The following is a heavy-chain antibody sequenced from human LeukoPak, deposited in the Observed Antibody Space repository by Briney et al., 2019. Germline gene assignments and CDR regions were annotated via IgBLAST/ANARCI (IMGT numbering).Heavy chain of an antibody. Sequence: GGSLRLSCAASGFTFSSYSMNWVRQAPGEGLEWVSSISSSSSYIYYADSVKGRFTISRDNAKNSLYLQMNSLRAEDTAVYYCARGRYSVSQGFDYWGQGTLVTVSS. J-gene: IGHJ4*02. CDR3: ARGRYSVSQGFDY. V-gene: IGHV3-21*01. CDR2: ISSSSSYI. D-gene: IGHD1-26*01. CDR1: GFTFSSYS.